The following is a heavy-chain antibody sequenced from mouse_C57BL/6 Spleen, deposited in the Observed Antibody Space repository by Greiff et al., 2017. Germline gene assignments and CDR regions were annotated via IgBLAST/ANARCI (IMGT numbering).Heavy chain of an antibody. Sequence: EVQVVESGGGLVKPGGSLKLSCAASGFTFSDYGMHWVRQAPEKGLEWVAYISSGSSTIYYADTVKGRFTISRDNAKNTLFLQMTSLRSEDTAMYYCARPFLITTVVAEAMDYWGQGTSVTVSS. CDR2: ISSGSSTI. J-gene: IGHJ4*01. D-gene: IGHD1-1*01. CDR1: GFTFSDYG. CDR3: ARPFLITTVVAEAMDY. V-gene: IGHV5-17*01.